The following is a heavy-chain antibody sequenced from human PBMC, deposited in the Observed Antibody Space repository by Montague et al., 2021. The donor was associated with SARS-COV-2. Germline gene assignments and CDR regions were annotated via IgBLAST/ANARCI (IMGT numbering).Heavy chain of an antibody. CDR2: IDWDDDK. V-gene: IGHV2-70*04. D-gene: IGHD3-9*01. J-gene: IGHJ4*02. CDR3: ARMMYDILTGYYIGFDY. CDR1: GFSLSTSGMR. Sequence: PALVKPTQTLTLSCTFSGFSLSTSGMRASWIRQPPGKALEWLARIDWDDDKFYSTSLKTRLTISKDTSKNQVVLTMTNMDPVDTATYYCARMMYDILTGYYIGFDYWGQGTLVTVSS.